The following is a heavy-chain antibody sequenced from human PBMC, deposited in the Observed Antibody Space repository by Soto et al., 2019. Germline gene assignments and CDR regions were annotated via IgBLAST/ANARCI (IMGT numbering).Heavy chain of an antibody. CDR2: IRSKPNNYAT. Sequence: PGGSLRLSCAASGFSFSGSGIHWVRQASGKGLEWIGRIRSKPNNYATAYVASVKGRFTISRDDSKNTAYLQMNSLKTEDTAVYYCTRLDDVRIEPAFDYWGQGTLVTSPQ. V-gene: IGHV3-73*01. D-gene: IGHD2-2*01. CDR1: GFSFSGSG. CDR3: TRLDDVRIEPAFDY. J-gene: IGHJ4*02.